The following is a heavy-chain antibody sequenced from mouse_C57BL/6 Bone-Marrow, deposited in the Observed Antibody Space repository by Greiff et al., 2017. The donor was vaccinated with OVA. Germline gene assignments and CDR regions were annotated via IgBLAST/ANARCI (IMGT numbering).Heavy chain of an antibody. CDR1: GYTFTSYW. CDR3: AKGLWYFDV. Sequence: VQGVESGAELVKPGASVKLSCKASGYTFTSYWMHWVKQRPGQGLEWIGMIHPNSGSTNYNEKFKSKATLTVDKSSSTAYMQLSSLTSEDSAVYYCAKGLWYFDVWGTGTTVTVSS. D-gene: IGHD3-3*01. V-gene: IGHV1-64*01. J-gene: IGHJ1*03. CDR2: IHPNSGST.